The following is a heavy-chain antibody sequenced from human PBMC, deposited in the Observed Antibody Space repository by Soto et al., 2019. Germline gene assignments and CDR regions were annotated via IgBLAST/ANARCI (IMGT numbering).Heavy chain of an antibody. J-gene: IGHJ3*02. CDR1: GFTFDDYA. V-gene: IGHV3-9*01. D-gene: IGHD6-13*01. CDR3: AKDSPPDLAAGTGDAFDI. Sequence: EVQLVESGGGLVQPGRSLRLSCAASGFTFDDYAMHWVRQAPGKGLEWVSGISWNSGSIGYADSVKGRFTISRDNAKNSLYLQMNSLRAEDTALYYGAKDSPPDLAAGTGDAFDIWGQGTMVPVSS. CDR2: ISWNSGSI.